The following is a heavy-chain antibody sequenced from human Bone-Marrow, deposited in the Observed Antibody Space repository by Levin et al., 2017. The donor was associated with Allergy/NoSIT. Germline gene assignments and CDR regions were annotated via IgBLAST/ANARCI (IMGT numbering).Heavy chain of an antibody. CDR2: ISYDGSNK. J-gene: IGHJ6*02. V-gene: IGHV3-30*18. Sequence: GESLKISCAASGFTFSSYGMHWVRQAPGKGLEWVAVISYDGSNKYYADSVKGRFTISRDNSKNTLYLQMNSLRAEDTAVYYCAKDRVTMVRGVSGGMDVWGQGTTVTVSS. CDR1: GFTFSSYG. D-gene: IGHD3-10*01. CDR3: AKDRVTMVRGVSGGMDV.